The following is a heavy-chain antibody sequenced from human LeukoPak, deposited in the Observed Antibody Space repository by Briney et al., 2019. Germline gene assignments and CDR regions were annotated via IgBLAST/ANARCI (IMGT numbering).Heavy chain of an antibody. CDR3: AKTTTGYSSGRYPGWPVDY. CDR1: GFTFNSYA. CDR2: IFGSGGSV. D-gene: IGHD6-19*01. Sequence: PGGSLRLSCAASGFTFNSYAMYWVRQAPGKGLEWVSGIFGSGGSVHYADSVKGRFTIFRDNSKNTVYLQMNSLRAEDTAVYYCAKTTTGYSSGRYPGWPVDYWGQGTLVTVSS. V-gene: IGHV3-23*01. J-gene: IGHJ4*02.